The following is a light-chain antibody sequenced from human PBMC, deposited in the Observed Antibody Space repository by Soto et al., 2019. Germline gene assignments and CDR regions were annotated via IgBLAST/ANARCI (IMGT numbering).Light chain of an antibody. CDR2: EVN. V-gene: IGLV2-14*01. CDR3: GSCTTSSILV. CDR1: SSDVGGNKF. Sequence: QSALTQPPSASGSPGQSVTISCTGTSSDVGGNKFVSWYQQHPGKAPRLIIYEVNRRPSGVSNRFSGSKSGNTASLTISGLQAEDEADYYCGSCTTSSILVFGTGTKVTVL. J-gene: IGLJ1*01.